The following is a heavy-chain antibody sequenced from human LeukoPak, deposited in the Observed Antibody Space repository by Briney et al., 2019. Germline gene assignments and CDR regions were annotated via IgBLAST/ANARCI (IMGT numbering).Heavy chain of an antibody. Sequence: GGSLRLSCVDSGVTFSSYWMSWVRQAPGKGLEWVANIKQDGSEKFYVDSVRGRFTISRDNAKRSLYLQMNSLRAEDTAVYYCARDYPELPDRIRQSDRFDYWGQGTQVTVSS. CDR2: IKQDGSEK. CDR3: ARDYPELPDRIRQSDRFDY. D-gene: IGHD1-14*01. V-gene: IGHV3-7*05. CDR1: GVTFSSYW. J-gene: IGHJ4*02.